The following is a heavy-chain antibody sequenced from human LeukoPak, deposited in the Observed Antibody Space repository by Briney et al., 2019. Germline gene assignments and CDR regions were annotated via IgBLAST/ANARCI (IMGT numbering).Heavy chain of an antibody. J-gene: IGHJ3*02. Sequence: PSETLSLTCTVSGGSISSSSYYWRWLRQPPGTGLEWIGSIYYSGSTYYNPSLKSRVTISVDTSKNQFSLKLSSVTAADTAVYYCARSGFPDAFDIWGQGTMVTVSS. CDR2: IYYSGST. V-gene: IGHV4-39*01. CDR3: ARSGFPDAFDI. CDR1: GGSISSSSYY. D-gene: IGHD1-26*01.